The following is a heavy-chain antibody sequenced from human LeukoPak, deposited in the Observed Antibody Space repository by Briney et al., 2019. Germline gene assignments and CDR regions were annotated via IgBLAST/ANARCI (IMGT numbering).Heavy chain of an antibody. Sequence: GGSLRLSCAASGFTFSSYSMNWVRQAPGKGLEWVSSISSSSSYIYYADSVKGRFTISRDNAKNSLYLQMNSLRAEDTAVYYCARVGNYYDSSGYYYIGYYFDYWGQGTLVTVSS. J-gene: IGHJ4*02. CDR2: ISSSSSYI. D-gene: IGHD3-22*01. CDR1: GFTFSSYS. V-gene: IGHV3-21*01. CDR3: ARVGNYYDSSGYYYIGYYFDY.